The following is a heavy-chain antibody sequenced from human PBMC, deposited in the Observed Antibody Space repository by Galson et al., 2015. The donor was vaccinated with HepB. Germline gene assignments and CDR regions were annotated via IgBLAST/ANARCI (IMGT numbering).Heavy chain of an antibody. CDR3: ARVDYYDLGYFDY. D-gene: IGHD3-16*01. J-gene: IGHJ4*02. Sequence: SLRLSCAASGFTFRSHPMTWVRQAPGKGLEWVSGISASDGSTYYADSVKGRFTISRDNSKNTLYLQMNTLRAEDTALYYCARVDYYDLGYFDYWGQGTLVTVSS. CDR1: GFTFRSHP. CDR2: ISASDGST. V-gene: IGHV3-23*01.